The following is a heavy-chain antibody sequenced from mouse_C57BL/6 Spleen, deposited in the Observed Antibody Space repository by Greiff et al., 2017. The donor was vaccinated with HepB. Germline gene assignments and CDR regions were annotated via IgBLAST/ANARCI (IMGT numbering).Heavy chain of an antibody. CDR1: GYTFTDYN. Sequence: EVQLQQSGPELVKPGASVKIPCKASGYTFTDYNMDWVKQSHGKSLEWIGDINPNNGGTIYNQKFKGKATLTVDKSSSTAYMELRSLTSEDTAVYYCASLGYYGSSTWFAYWGQGTLVTVSA. D-gene: IGHD1-1*01. CDR3: ASLGYYGSSTWFAY. CDR2: INPNNGGT. J-gene: IGHJ3*01. V-gene: IGHV1-18*01.